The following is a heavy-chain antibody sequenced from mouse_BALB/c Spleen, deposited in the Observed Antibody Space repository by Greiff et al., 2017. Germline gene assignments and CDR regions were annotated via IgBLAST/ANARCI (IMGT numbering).Heavy chain of an antibody. V-gene: IGHV3-2*02. CDR1: GYSITSDYA. Sequence: EVQRVESGPGLVKPSQSLSLTCTVTGYSITSDYAWNWIRQFPGNKLEWMGYISYSGSTSYNPSLKSRISITRDTSKNQFFLQLNSVTTEDTATYYCAREDLYYGYFDDWGQGTTLTVSS. CDR3: AREDLYYGYFDD. J-gene: IGHJ2*01. CDR2: ISYSGST. D-gene: IGHD1-1*01.